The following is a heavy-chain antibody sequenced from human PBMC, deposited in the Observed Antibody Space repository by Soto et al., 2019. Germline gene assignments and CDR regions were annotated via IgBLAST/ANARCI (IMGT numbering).Heavy chain of an antibody. Sequence: GGSLRLSCEASGFKFDDYMMHWVRQAPGKGLEWISLISWDGGSIDYADSIKGRFTVSRDNSKTSLYLHMDSLTSDDTAFYFCAKEGNGGSSLDSWGQGTLVTVSS. CDR2: ISWDGGSI. D-gene: IGHD2-15*01. V-gene: IGHV3-43*01. CDR3: AKEGNGGSSLDS. J-gene: IGHJ5*01. CDR1: GFKFDDYM.